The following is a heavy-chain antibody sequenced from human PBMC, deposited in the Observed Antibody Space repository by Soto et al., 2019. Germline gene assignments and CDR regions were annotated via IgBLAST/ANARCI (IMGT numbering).Heavy chain of an antibody. CDR2: IYYSGST. D-gene: IGHD3-22*01. Sequence: SETLSLTCTVSGVCISSSSYYWGWIRQPPGQGLEWIGCIYYSGSTYYNPSLKRRVTISVDTSNNQYSPKLSSVTAADPAVYYCARLTDYYDSSGYYYYYYGMDVWGQGTTVTVSS. V-gene: IGHV4-39*01. CDR3: ARLTDYYDSSGYYYYYYGMDV. CDR1: GVCISSSSYY. J-gene: IGHJ6*02.